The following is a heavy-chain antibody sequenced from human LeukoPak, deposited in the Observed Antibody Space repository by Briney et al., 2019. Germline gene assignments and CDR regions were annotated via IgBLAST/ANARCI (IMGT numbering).Heavy chain of an antibody. V-gene: IGHV4-30-2*01. Sequence: PSETLSLTCTVSGGSISSGGYYWSWIRQPPGKGLEWIGYIYHSGSTYYNPSLKSRVTISVDKSKNQFSLKLSSVTAADTAVYYCARIRIGLGYGDYPSFDYWGQGTLVTVSS. CDR3: ARIRIGLGYGDYPSFDY. J-gene: IGHJ4*02. CDR1: GGSISSGGYY. D-gene: IGHD4-17*01. CDR2: IYHSGST.